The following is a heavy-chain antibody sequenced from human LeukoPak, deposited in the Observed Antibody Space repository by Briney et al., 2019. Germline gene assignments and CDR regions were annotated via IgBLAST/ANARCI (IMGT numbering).Heavy chain of an antibody. J-gene: IGHJ6*03. CDR3: ARSKWLVHYYMDG. V-gene: IGHV4-34*01. Sequence: SETLSLTCAVYGGSFSGYYWSWIRQPPGKGLEWLGEINHSGSTNYNPSLKSRVTISVDTSKNQFSLKLSSVTAADTAVYYCARSKWLVHYYMDGWGKGTTGTIS. CDR2: INHSGST. CDR1: GGSFSGYY. D-gene: IGHD6-19*01.